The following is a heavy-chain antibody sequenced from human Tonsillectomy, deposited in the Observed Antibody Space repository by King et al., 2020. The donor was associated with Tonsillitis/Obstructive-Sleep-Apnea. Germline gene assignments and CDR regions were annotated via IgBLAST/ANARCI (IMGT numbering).Heavy chain of an antibody. CDR3: ARETYSSGWYGDFDY. V-gene: IGHV5-51*01. Sequence: VQLVQSGTEVKKPGESLKISCKGSGYSFTSNWIGWVRQVPGKGLEWMGFIYPGDSDTIYSPSFQGQVTISAEKSIITAYLQWSSLKASDTAMYYCARETYSSGWYGDFDYWGQGTLVTVSS. J-gene: IGHJ4*02. CDR1: GYSFTSNW. D-gene: IGHD6-19*01. CDR2: IYPGDSDT.